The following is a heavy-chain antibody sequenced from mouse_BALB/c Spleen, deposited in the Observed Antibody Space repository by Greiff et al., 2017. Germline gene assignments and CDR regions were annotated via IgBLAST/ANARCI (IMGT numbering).Heavy chain of an antibody. V-gene: IGHV5-6-5*01. Sequence: EVMLVESGGGLVKPGGSLKLSCAASGFTFSSYAMSWVRQTPEKRLEWVASISSGGSTYYPDSVKGRFTISRDNARNILYLQMSSLRSEDTAMYYCARGGLLYYFDYWGQGTTLTVSS. J-gene: IGHJ2*01. CDR1: GFTFSSYA. CDR3: ARGGLLYYFDY. CDR2: ISSGGST.